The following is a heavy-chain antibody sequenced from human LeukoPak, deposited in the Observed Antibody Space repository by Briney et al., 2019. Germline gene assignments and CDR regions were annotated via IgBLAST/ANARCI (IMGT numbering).Heavy chain of an antibody. Sequence: GGSLRLSCAASGFTFSSYGMHWVRQAPGKGLEWVAVISYDGSNKYYADSVKGRFTISRGNSKNTLYLQMNSLRAEDTAVYYCAKGGGYSYGPSAPIDYWGQGTLVTVSS. CDR3: AKGGGYSYGPSAPIDY. D-gene: IGHD5-18*01. CDR2: ISYDGSNK. V-gene: IGHV3-30*18. CDR1: GFTFSSYG. J-gene: IGHJ4*02.